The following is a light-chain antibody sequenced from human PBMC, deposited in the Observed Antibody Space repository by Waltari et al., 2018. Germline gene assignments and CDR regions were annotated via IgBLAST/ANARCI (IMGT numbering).Light chain of an antibody. CDR3: QAWHTSTFVL. CDR1: TWGDKY. Sequence: SFHLTQTPSVSVSPGETAIITCSGVTWGDKYVSWYQHKPGQSPVLLIYQDNMRPSGIPERFSGSNSGNTATLTISGTQALDEADYYCQAWHTSTFVLFGGGTKLTVL. V-gene: IGLV3-1*01. J-gene: IGLJ2*01. CDR2: QDN.